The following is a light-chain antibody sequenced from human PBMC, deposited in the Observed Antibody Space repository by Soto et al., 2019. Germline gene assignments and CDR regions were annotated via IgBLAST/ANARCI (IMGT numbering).Light chain of an antibody. CDR2: GNS. Sequence: QSVLTQPPSVSGAPGQRVTISCTGSSSNLGVGYDVHWDQQLPGTAPKLVIYGNSNRPSGVPDRFSGSKSGTSASLAITGLQAEDEADYFCQSYDRSLTGHVVFGGGTKLTVL. V-gene: IGLV1-40*01. CDR1: SSNLGVGYD. CDR3: QSYDRSLTGHVV. J-gene: IGLJ2*01.